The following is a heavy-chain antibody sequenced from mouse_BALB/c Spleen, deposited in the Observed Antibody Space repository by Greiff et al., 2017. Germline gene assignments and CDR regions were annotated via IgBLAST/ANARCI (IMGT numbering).Heavy chain of an antibody. CDR1: GYSITSDYA. V-gene: IGHV3-2*02. CDR2: ISYSGST. CDR3: ARWGTTALDY. J-gene: IGHJ2*01. Sequence: EVKLVESGPGLVKPSQSLSLTCTVTGYSITSDYAWNWIRQFPGNKLEWMGYISYSGSTSYNPSLKSRISITRDTSKNQFFLQLNSVTTEDTATYYCARWGTTALDYWGQGTTLTVSS. D-gene: IGHD1-2*01.